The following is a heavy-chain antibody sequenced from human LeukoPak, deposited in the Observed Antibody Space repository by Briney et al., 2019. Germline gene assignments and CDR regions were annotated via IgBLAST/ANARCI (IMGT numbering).Heavy chain of an antibody. J-gene: IGHJ6*02. V-gene: IGHV3-21*01. CDR2: ISSSSSYI. Sequence: GGSLRLSCAASGFTFSSYTMNWVRQAPGEGLEWVSSISSSSSYIYYADSVKGRLTISRDNAKNSLYLQMNSLRAEDTAVYYCARDPTPRYCSGGSCYTHYGMDVWGQGTTVTVSS. CDR3: ARDPTPRYCSGGSCYTHYGMDV. D-gene: IGHD2-15*01. CDR1: GFTFSSYT.